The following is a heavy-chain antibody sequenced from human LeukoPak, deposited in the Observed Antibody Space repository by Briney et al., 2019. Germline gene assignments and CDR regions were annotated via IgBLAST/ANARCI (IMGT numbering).Heavy chain of an antibody. D-gene: IGHD3-3*01. Sequence: GASVKVSCKASGYTFTGYYMHWVRQAPGHGLEWMGWINPNSGGTNYAQKFQGWVTMTRDTSISTAYMELSRLKSDDTAVYYCARTNYDFWSGYLMYWGQGTLVTVSS. CDR2: INPNSGGT. CDR1: GYTFTGYY. J-gene: IGHJ4*02. V-gene: IGHV1-2*04. CDR3: ARTNYDFWSGYLMY.